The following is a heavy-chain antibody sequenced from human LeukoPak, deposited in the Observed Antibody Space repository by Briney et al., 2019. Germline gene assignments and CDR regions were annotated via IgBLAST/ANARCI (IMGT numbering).Heavy chain of an antibody. D-gene: IGHD5-24*01. Sequence: PSETLSLTCTVSSDSISSSSNYRAWVRQSPGKGLEWIGAIYYSGHTYYNPSLKSRITMSVDTSKNQFSLKVSYVTAADTAVYYCARHEEEDGYNAKTIDYWGQGTLVTVYS. CDR2: IYYSGHT. V-gene: IGHV4-39*01. J-gene: IGHJ4*02. CDR3: ARHEEEDGYNAKTIDY. CDR1: SDSISSSSNY.